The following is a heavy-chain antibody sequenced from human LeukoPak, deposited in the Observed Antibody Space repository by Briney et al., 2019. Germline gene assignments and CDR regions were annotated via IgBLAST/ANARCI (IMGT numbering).Heavy chain of an antibody. V-gene: IGHV1-69*13. D-gene: IGHD6-13*01. CDR1: GGTFSSYA. Sequence: ASVKVSCKASGGTFSSYAISWVRQAPGQGLEWMEGIIPIFGTANYAQKFQGRVTITADESTSTAYMELSSLRSEDTAVYYCARAPQQLYWLDPWGQGTLVTVSS. J-gene: IGHJ5*02. CDR2: IIPIFGTA. CDR3: ARAPQQLYWLDP.